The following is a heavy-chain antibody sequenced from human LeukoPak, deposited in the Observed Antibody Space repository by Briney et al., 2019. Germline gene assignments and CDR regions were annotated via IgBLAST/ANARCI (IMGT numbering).Heavy chain of an antibody. CDR2: NNHSGST. CDR3: ARLTGYHIDY. J-gene: IGHJ4*02. D-gene: IGHD3-9*01. V-gene: IGHV4-34*01. Sequence: SETLSLTCAVYGGSFSGYYWSWIRQPPGKGLEWIGENNHSGSTNYNPSLKSRVTISVDTSKNQFSLKLSSVTAADTAVYYCARLTGYHIDYWGQGTLVTVSS. CDR1: GGSFSGYY.